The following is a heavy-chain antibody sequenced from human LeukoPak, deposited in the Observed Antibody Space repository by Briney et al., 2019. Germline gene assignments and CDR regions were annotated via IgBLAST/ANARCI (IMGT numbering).Heavy chain of an antibody. CDR1: GYTFTSYY. D-gene: IGHD3-3*01. Sequence: GASVKVSCKASGYTFTSYYMHWVRQAPGQGLEWMGIINPSGGSTSYAQKFQGRVTMTRDTSTSTVYMELSSLRSEDTAVYYCARGRRFLEWLSKPRYYFDYWGQGTLVTVSS. CDR3: ARGRRFLEWLSKPRYYFDY. V-gene: IGHV1-46*01. J-gene: IGHJ4*02. CDR2: INPSGGST.